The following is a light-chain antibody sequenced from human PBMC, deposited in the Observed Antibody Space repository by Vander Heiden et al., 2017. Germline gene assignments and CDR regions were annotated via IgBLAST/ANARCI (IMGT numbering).Light chain of an antibody. J-gene: IGLJ3*02. CDR1: SSNIGAGYD. Sequence: QSVLTQPPSVSGAPGQRVPISCTGTSSNIGAGYDVHWYQHLPGTAPKLLIFTNDNRPSGVPDRFSGSKSGTSASLAITGLQAEDEADYYCQSYDSSLSGWLFGGGTKLTVL. V-gene: IGLV1-40*01. CDR2: TND. CDR3: QSYDSSLSGWL.